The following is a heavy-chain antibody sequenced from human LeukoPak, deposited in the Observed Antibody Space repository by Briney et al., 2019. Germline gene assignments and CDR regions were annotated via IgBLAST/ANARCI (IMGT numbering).Heavy chain of an antibody. CDR2: IPRNGGST. CDR1: GFTFSSYA. D-gene: IGHD3-16*01. Sequence: GGSLRLSCAASGFTFSSYAMSWVRQAPEKGLEWVSSIPRNGGSTYYADSVKGRFTISRDNSKNTLYVQMNSLRVDDTAVYYCAKAPRFGDHAAEYFYYYMDVWGKGTTVTVSS. J-gene: IGHJ6*03. V-gene: IGHV3-23*01. CDR3: AKAPRFGDHAAEYFYYYMDV.